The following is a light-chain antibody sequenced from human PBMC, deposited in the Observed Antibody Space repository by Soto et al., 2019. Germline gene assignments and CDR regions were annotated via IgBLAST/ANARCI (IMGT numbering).Light chain of an antibody. CDR3: HQYGDSYT. CDR1: QRVSSTN. V-gene: IGKV3-20*01. Sequence: EVVLTQSPGTLSLSPGERATLSCRASQRVSSTNFAWYQQKPGQAPRLLIYPTSNWARGIPDRFRGSGSWTIFTLTISRLVPEHFAVYYCHQYGDSYTFGQGTKVELK. J-gene: IGKJ1*01. CDR2: PTS.